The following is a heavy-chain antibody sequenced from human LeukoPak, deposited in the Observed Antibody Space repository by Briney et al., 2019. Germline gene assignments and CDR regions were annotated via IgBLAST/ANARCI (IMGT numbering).Heavy chain of an antibody. Sequence: PETLSLTCTVSRGSISSYYWCWIRQPGGKGVEGVGYIYYSGSTNYNPSLKSRGTIPVETSKNQFSLKLSFVPAADTAVYYCARLVAGRDVWGQGTLVTVSS. CDR3: ARLVAGRDV. CDR2: IYYSGST. CDR1: RGSISSYY. J-gene: IGHJ4*02. D-gene: IGHD6-19*01. V-gene: IGHV4-59*08.